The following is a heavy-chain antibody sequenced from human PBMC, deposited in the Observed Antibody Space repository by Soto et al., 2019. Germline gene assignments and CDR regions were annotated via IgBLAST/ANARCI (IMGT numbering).Heavy chain of an antibody. CDR1: GYTFTSYD. J-gene: IGHJ6*03. D-gene: IGHD6-6*01. V-gene: IGHV1-8*01. CDR2: MNPNSGNT. CDR3: ARGGEYSSSLGYYYYMDV. Sequence: GASVKASCKASGYTFTSYDINWVRQATGQGLEWMGWMNPNSGNTGYAQKFQGRVTMTRNTSISTAYMELSSLRSEDTAVYYCARGGEYSSSLGYYYYMDVWGKGTTVTVSS.